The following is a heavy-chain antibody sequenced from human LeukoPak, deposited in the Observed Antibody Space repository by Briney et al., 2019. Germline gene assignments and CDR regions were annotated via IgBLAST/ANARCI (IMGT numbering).Heavy chain of an antibody. Sequence: PGGSLRLSCAASGFTFSGYAMNWVRQAPGKGLEWVSRLYSGGRTGYADSVKGRFTISRHTSKNILYLQMHSLRHEDTALYYCARRARSDWFYDSWGQGTLVTVSS. CDR3: ARRARSDWFYDS. J-gene: IGHJ4*02. V-gene: IGHV3-23*05. CDR2: LYSGGRT. D-gene: IGHD3-9*01. CDR1: GFTFSGYA.